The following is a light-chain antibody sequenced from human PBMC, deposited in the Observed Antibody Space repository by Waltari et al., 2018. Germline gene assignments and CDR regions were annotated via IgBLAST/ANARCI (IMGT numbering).Light chain of an antibody. V-gene: IGLV4-69*01. Sequence: QLVLTQSPSACASLGASVNLTCTLSSGHSPYTIAWHQQQPEKGPRYLMRVNSDGTHSKGAGIPDRFSGSTSGGERHLTISSLQSEDEADYYCQTGGTGTVVFGGGTKLTVL. CDR3: QTGGTGTVV. J-gene: IGLJ2*01. CDR1: SGHSPYT. CDR2: VNSDGTH.